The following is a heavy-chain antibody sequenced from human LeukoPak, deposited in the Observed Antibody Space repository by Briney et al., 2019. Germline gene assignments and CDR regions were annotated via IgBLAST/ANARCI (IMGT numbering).Heavy chain of an antibody. CDR2: LNPDGTTT. Sequence: PGRSLRLSCAASGFTFSSYGMHWVRQAPGKGLVWVSHLNPDGTTTNYADSVKGRFTISRDNAKNTLYLQMNSLRAEDTAVYYCARRIISDYWGQGSLVTVSS. J-gene: IGHJ4*02. D-gene: IGHD3-10*01. CDR1: GFTFSSYG. V-gene: IGHV3-74*01. CDR3: ARRIISDY.